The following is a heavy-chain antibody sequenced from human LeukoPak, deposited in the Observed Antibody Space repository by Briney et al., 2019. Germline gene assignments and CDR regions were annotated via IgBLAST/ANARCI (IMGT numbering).Heavy chain of an antibody. CDR2: IRYDGSNK. V-gene: IGHV3-30*02. D-gene: IGHD5-18*01. CDR1: GFTFSSYG. J-gene: IGHJ5*02. Sequence: GGSLRLSCAASGFTFSSYGMHWVRQAPGKGLEWVAFIRYDGSNKYYADSVKGRFTISRDNSKNTLYLQMKSLRAEDTAVYYCARVEDTAMVRGNWFDPWGQGTLVTVSS. CDR3: ARVEDTAMVRGNWFDP.